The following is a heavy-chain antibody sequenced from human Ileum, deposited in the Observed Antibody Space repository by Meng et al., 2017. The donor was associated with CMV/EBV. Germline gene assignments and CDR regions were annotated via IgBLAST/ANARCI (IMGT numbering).Heavy chain of an antibody. D-gene: IGHD2-2*01. V-gene: IGHV1-2*02. J-gene: IGHJ5*02. Sequence: TFTGYYMHWVRQAPGQGLEWMGWINPNSGGTNYAQKFQGRVTMTRDTSISTAYMELSRLRSDDTAVYYCARGAKKPKYQLPGGWFDPWGQGTLVTVSS. CDR3: ARGAKKPKYQLPGGWFDP. CDR2: INPNSGGT. CDR1: TFTGYY.